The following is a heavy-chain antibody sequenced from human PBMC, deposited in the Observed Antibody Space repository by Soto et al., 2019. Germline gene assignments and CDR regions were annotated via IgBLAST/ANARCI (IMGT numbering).Heavy chain of an antibody. CDR1: GYTFTIYY. V-gene: IGHV1-46*01. CDR2: INPSGGST. Sequence: ASVKVSCKASGYTFTIYYMHWVRQAPGQGLEWMGIINPSGGSTSYAQKFQGRVTMTRDTSTSTVYMELSSLRSEDTAVYYCARESVSYYYDSSGYLSDAFDIWGQGTMVTVSS. D-gene: IGHD3-22*01. J-gene: IGHJ3*02. CDR3: ARESVSYYYDSSGYLSDAFDI.